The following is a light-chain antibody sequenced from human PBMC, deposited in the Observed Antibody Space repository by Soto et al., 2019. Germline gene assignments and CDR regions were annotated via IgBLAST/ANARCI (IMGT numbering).Light chain of an antibody. CDR3: QQYNNWPRT. V-gene: IGKV3-15*01. CDR1: QSVSSD. CDR2: GAS. J-gene: IGKJ1*01. Sequence: EIVLTQSPATLSLSPGEGATLSCRASQSVSSDLAWYHQKPGQAPRLLIYGASTRATGIPARFSGSGSGTEFTLTISSLQSEDSAVYYCQQYNNWPRTFGQGTMVDIK.